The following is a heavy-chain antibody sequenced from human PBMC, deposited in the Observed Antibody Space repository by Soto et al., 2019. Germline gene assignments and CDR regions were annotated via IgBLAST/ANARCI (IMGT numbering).Heavy chain of an antibody. D-gene: IGHD6-6*01. J-gene: IGHJ6*02. CDR3: ARPMAARPFYYYAMDV. CDR1: GFTFSNYA. CDR2: ISHDGSNK. Sequence: QVQLVESGGGVVQPGTSLRLSCAASGFTFSNYAVHWVRQAPGKGLEWVALISHDGSNKYYADSVKGRLTISRDNSKNTVYLQPNSLRTEDTAVYYCARPMAARPFYYYAMDVWGQGTTVTVSS. V-gene: IGHV3-30-3*01.